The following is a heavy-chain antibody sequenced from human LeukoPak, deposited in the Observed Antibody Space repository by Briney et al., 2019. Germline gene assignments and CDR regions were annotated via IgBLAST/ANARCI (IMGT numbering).Heavy chain of an antibody. J-gene: IGHJ4*02. Sequence: GGSLRLSCAVSGFTVSSNHMSWVRQAPGKGLAWVSVIYSGGSTDYADSVKGRFTISRDNSKNTVYIQMNSLRAEDTAVYYCARDPSYGDYTRFDYWGQGTLVTVSS. CDR3: ARDPSYGDYTRFDY. V-gene: IGHV3-53*01. D-gene: IGHD4-17*01. CDR2: IYSGGST. CDR1: GFTVSSNH.